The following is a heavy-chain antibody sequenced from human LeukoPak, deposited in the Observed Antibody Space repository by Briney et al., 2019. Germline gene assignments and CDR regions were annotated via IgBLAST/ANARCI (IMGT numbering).Heavy chain of an antibody. CDR2: ISSNGGST. D-gene: IGHD5-24*01. V-gene: IGHV3-64*01. CDR1: GFTFSSYA. J-gene: IGHJ4*02. Sequence: GGSLRLSCADSGFTFSSYAMHWVRQAPGKGLEYVSAISSNGGSTYYANSVKGRFTISRDNSKNTLYLQMGSLRAEDMAVYYCARGDGYNSVDYWGQGTLVTVSS. CDR3: ARGDGYNSVDY.